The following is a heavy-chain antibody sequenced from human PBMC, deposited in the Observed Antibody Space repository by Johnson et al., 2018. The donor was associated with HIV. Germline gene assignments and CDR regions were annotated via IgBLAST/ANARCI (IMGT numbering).Heavy chain of an antibody. CDR3: VKDYGGGVFDI. Sequence: VQLVESGGGLVQPGGSLKLSCAASGLTFSGSAMHWVRQASGKRLEWVSGITWNSAGIGYANSVKGRFTISRDNAKNSLYLQMNSLRAEDTALYYCVKDYGGGVFDIWGQGTMVTVSS. J-gene: IGHJ3*02. CDR2: ITWNSAGI. V-gene: IGHV3-9*01. D-gene: IGHD2-8*01. CDR1: GLTFSGSA.